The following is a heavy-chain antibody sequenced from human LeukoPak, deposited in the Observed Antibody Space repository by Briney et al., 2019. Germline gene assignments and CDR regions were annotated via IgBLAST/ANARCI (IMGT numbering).Heavy chain of an antibody. D-gene: IGHD3-16*01. J-gene: IGHJ6*03. CDR2: ISGGGART. Sequence: GGSPRLSCVASGFTFSTYAMIWVRQAPGRGLEFVSSISGGGARTCYADSVKGRFTISRDNSKNSLYLQMKSRRADDTAVCYCTKGHEEGGSYYYMDAWGKGTTVTVSS. CDR1: GFTFSTYA. V-gene: IGHV3-23*01. CDR3: TKGHEEGGSYYYMDA.